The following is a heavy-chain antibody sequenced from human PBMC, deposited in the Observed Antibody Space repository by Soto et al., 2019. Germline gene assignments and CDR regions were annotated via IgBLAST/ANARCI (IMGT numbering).Heavy chain of an antibody. CDR3: ARGEDYYDSSGYTTPYFDY. CDR1: GYTFTSYG. V-gene: IGHV1-18*01. CDR2: ISAYNGNT. D-gene: IGHD3-22*01. J-gene: IGHJ4*02. Sequence: ASVKVSCKASGYTFTSYGISWVRQAPGQGLEWMGWISAYNGNTNYAQKLQGRVTMTTDTSTSTAYMELRSLRSDDTAVYYCARGEDYYDSSGYTTPYFDYWGQGTLVTVSS.